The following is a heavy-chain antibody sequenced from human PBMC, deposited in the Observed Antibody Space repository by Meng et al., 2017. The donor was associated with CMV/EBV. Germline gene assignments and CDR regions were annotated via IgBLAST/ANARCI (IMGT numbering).Heavy chain of an antibody. Sequence: ASVKVSCKASGGTFSSYAISWVRQAPGQGLEWMGWISAYNGNTNYAQKLQGRVTMTTDTSTSTAYMELRSLRSDDTAVYYCARDYYDFWSGYYRALGTYYYYGMDVWGQGTTVTVSS. CDR3: ARDYYDFWSGYYRALGTYYYYGMDV. CDR2: ISAYNGNT. V-gene: IGHV1-18*01. CDR1: GGTFSSYA. J-gene: IGHJ6*02. D-gene: IGHD3-3*01.